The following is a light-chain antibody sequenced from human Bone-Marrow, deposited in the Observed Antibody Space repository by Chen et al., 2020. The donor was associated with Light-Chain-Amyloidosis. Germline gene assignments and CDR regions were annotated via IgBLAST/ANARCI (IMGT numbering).Light chain of an antibody. Sequence: VLTQPSSVSVAPGQTATIACWGNNIGSTSVHWYQQTPGQAPLLVVYDDSDRPSGIPERLSGSNSGNTATLTISRVEAGDEADYYCQVWDRSSDRPVFGGGTKLTVL. CDR1: NIGSTS. J-gene: IGLJ3*02. CDR2: DDS. CDR3: QVWDRSSDRPV. V-gene: IGLV3-21*02.